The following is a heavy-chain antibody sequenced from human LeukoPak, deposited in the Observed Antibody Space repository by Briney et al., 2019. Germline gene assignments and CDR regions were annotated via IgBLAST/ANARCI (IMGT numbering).Heavy chain of an antibody. D-gene: IGHD3-10*01. CDR2: INHSGST. Sequence: SETLSLTCAVYGGSFSGYYWSWIRHPPGKGLEWSGEINHSGSTNYNPSLKSRVTISVDTSKNQFSLKLSSVTAADTAVYYCARERGRFGSGSSYYYYYYMDVWGKGTTVTVSS. J-gene: IGHJ6*03. CDR1: GGSFSGYY. V-gene: IGHV4-34*01. CDR3: ARERGRFGSGSSYYYYYYMDV.